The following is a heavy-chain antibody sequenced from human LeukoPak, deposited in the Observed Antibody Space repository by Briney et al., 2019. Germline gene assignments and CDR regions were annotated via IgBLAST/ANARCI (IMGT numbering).Heavy chain of an antibody. CDR1: GASISSSSYY. Sequence: SETLSLTCTVSGASISSSSYYWGWIRQPPGKGLEWIGSIYYGGSTYYNPSLKSRVTISVDKSNNRISLKLSSVTAADTAVYYCARHASGIAAAGMGHWFDPWGQGTLVTVSS. V-gene: IGHV4-39*01. CDR2: IYYGGST. CDR3: ARHASGIAAAGMGHWFDP. J-gene: IGHJ5*02. D-gene: IGHD6-13*01.